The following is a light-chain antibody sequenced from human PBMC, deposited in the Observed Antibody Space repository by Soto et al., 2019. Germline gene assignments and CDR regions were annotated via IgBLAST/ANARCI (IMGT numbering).Light chain of an antibody. V-gene: IGLV2-14*01. J-gene: IGLJ3*02. CDR2: EVS. Sequence: QSALTQPASVSGSPGQSITISCTGTSSDDGGYNYVSWYQQHPGKAPKLMIYEVSNRPSGVSNRFSGSKSGNTASLTISGLQAEDEADYYCSSYTSSSTLDWVFGGGTKLTGL. CDR3: SSYTSSSTLDWV. CDR1: SSDDGGYNY.